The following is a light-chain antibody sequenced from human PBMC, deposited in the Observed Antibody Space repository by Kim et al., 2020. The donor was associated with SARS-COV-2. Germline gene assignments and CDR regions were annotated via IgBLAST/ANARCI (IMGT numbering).Light chain of an antibody. J-gene: IGKJ1*01. V-gene: IGKV3-11*01. CDR3: QQRAGWPRT. CDR2: DAS. Sequence: PPGETATPSCMVSPSVPNYCFALSQQKPGPAPRPLIYDASTRATGIPTRFSGSGSGTDFILTISNLEPEDFAVYYCQQRAGWPRTFSQGTKVDIK. CDR1: PSVPNY.